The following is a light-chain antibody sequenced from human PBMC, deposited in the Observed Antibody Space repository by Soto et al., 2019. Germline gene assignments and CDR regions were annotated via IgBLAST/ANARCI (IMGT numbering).Light chain of an antibody. CDR1: QGVVSY. J-gene: IGKJ5*01. V-gene: IGKV3-11*01. CDR2: DAS. CDR3: QQRSNWIT. Sequence: EIVLTQSPATLSLSPGERATLSCRASQGVVSYLAWYQQKPGQAPRLLIYDASNRATGIPARFSGSGSGTDFTLTISSLEPEDFAVYYCQQRSNWITFGQGTRLEIK.